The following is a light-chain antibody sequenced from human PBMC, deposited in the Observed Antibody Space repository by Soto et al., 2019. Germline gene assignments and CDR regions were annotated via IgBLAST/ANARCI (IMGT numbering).Light chain of an antibody. CDR3: QQRSNWPYLT. J-gene: IGKJ4*01. Sequence: EIVLTQSPDTLSLSPGERATLSCRASQSVSGYLGWYQQKPGQAPRLLIYDASNRAYGVPARFRGSGSGTNFTLTIASLEPEDFALYYCQQRSNWPYLTFGGGTRV. V-gene: IGKV3-11*01. CDR2: DAS. CDR1: QSVSGY.